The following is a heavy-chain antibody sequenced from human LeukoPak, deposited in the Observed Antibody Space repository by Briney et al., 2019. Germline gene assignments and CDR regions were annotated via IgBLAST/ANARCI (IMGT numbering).Heavy chain of an antibody. CDR3: ASHPASRCSGGSCHRPWDWFDP. D-gene: IGHD2-15*01. CDR2: IYYSGST. Sequence: SQTLSLTCTVSGGSISSGDYYWSWIRQPPGKGLEWIGYIYYSGSTYYNPSLKSRVTISVDTSKNQFSLKLSSVTAADTAVYYCASHPASRCSGGSCHRPWDWFDPWGQGTLVTVSS. J-gene: IGHJ5*02. V-gene: IGHV4-30-4*01. CDR1: GGSISSGDYY.